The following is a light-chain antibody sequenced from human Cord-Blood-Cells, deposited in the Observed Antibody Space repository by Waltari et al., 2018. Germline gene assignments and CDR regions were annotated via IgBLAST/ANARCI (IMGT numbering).Light chain of an antibody. CDR3: SSYTSRSTPVV. V-gene: IGLV2-14*01. J-gene: IGLJ2*01. Sequence: QSALTQPASVSGSPGQSITISCTGTSSAVGGYNYVSWYQRHPGKAPKLMIYDVSNRPSGVSNPVSGSKSGDTSSRTISWLQAEDEAEYYCSSYTSRSTPVVFGGGTKLTVL. CDR2: DVS. CDR1: SSAVGGYNY.